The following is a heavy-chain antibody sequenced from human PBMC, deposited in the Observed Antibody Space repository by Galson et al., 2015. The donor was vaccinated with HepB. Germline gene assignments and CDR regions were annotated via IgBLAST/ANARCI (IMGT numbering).Heavy chain of an antibody. J-gene: IGHJ4*02. CDR2: IYSGGDT. D-gene: IGHD3-3*01. Sequence: SLRPSCAASGFTVSANHMSWVRQAPGKGLEWVSVIYSGGDTHYADSVKGRFTISRDNSKNTLYLQMNSLRAEDTAVYYCAKRLYDFRSGYYRWGQGTPVTVSS. CDR3: AKRLYDFRSGYYR. V-gene: IGHV3-66*01. CDR1: GFTVSANH.